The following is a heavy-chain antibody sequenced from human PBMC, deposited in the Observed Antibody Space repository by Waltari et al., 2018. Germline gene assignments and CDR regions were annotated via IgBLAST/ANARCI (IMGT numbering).Heavy chain of an antibody. D-gene: IGHD2-2*01. J-gene: IGHJ4*02. CDR3: ARAVRNQLLSEY. CDR1: GYSFTSYD. V-gene: IGHV1-8*01. Sequence: QVQLVQSGAEVKKPGASVTVSRRASGYSFTSYDITWARLAPGQGLGWMGWMNPMSGNTGYARKFQGRVSMTGDPSINTAYMELSSLTFDDTAVYYCARAVRNQLLSEYWGQGTLVAVSS. CDR2: MNPMSGNT.